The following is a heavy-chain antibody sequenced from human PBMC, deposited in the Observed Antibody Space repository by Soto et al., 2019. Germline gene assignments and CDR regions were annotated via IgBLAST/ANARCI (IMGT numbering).Heavy chain of an antibody. CDR3: ARVPPYGPPFDY. CDR1: GGTFSSYT. J-gene: IGHJ4*02. V-gene: IGHV1-69*02. CDR2: IIPILGIA. Sequence: SVKVSCKASGGTFSSYTISWVRQAPGQGLEWMGRIIPILGIANYAQKFQGRVTITADKSTSTAYMELSSLRSEDTAVYYCARVPPYGPPFDYWGQGTLVTVSS. D-gene: IGHD2-2*01.